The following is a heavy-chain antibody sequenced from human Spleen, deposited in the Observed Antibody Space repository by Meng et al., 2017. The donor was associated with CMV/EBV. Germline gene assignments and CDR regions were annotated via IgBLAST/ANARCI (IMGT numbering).Heavy chain of an antibody. D-gene: IGHD6-13*01. CDR1: GHTFTSYY. J-gene: IGHJ4*02. CDR2: INPSGGSR. V-gene: IGHV1-46*01. CDR3: ARAGIAGGDY. Sequence: ASVQVSCKASGHTFTSYYMHWVRQAPGQGLEWMGIINPSGGSRSYAQKFQGRVTMTRDTSTSTVYMELSSLRSEDTAVYYCARAGIAGGDYWGQGTLVTVSS.